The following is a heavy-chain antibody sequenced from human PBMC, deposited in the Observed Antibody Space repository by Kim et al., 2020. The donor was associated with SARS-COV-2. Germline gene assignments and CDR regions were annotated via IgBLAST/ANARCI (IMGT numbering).Heavy chain of an antibody. D-gene: IGHD3-16*02. CDR3: ARDGSIMITFGGVIIIPPTSPYYGMDV. CDR2: INAGNGNT. Sequence: ASVKVSCKASGYTFTSYAMHWVRQAPGQRLEWMGWINAGNGNTKYSQKFQGRVTITRDTSASTAYMELSSLRSEDKAVYYCARDGSIMITFGGVIIIPPTSPYYGMDVWGQGTTVTVSS. CDR1: GYTFTSYA. V-gene: IGHV1-3*01. J-gene: IGHJ6*02.